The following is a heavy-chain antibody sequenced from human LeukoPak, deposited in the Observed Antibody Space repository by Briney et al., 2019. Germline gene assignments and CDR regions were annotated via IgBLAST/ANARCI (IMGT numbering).Heavy chain of an antibody. CDR2: MSWYSGSI. Sequence: PGGSLRLSCAASGFTFDDYAMHWVRQAQGQGLEWVSGMSWYSGSIGYADSVKGRFTISRDNAKNSLYLQMNSLRAEDMALYYCAKDYSSSSSFFDYWGQGTLVTVSS. J-gene: IGHJ4*02. CDR3: AKDYSSSSSFFDY. CDR1: GFTFDDYA. V-gene: IGHV3-9*03. D-gene: IGHD6-6*01.